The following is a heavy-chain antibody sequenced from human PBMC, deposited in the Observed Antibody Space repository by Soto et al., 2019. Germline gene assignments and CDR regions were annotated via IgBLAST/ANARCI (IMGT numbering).Heavy chain of an antibody. CDR2: ISAYNGNT. CDR1: GYTFTSYG. Sequence: GASGKVSSKASGYTFTSYGISWVRQAPGQGLEWMGWISAYNGNTNYAQKLQGRVTMTTDTSTSTAYMELRSLRSDDTAVYYCAREKPTSPYYYDSSGCGWFDSWGLGSLVTVSS. V-gene: IGHV1-18*04. D-gene: IGHD3-22*01. J-gene: IGHJ5*01. CDR3: AREKPTSPYYYDSSGCGWFDS.